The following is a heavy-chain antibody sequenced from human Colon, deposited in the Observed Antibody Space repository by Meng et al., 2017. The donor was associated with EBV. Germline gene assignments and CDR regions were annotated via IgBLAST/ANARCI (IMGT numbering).Heavy chain of an antibody. V-gene: IGHV4-4*02. D-gene: IGHD2-2*01. J-gene: IGHJ4*02. CDR3: ARVRVIPAAVGFDY. Sequence: GRGLVGPAGYLSSPLAVSGGPIRTRDWWGVVRQPPGKGLEWIGEIYRGGGTNYNPSFKSRVTISVDTSNNHFSLKLSYVTAADTAVYYCARVRVIPAAVGFDYWGQGTLVTVSS. CDR2: IYRGGGT. CDR1: GGPIRTRDW.